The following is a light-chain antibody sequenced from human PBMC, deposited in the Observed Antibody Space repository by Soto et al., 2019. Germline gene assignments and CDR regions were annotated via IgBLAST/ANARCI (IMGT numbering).Light chain of an antibody. J-gene: IGKJ2*01. Sequence: EIVLTQSPGTLSLSPGARATLSCRASQSVSSSSYLAWYQQKPGQAPRLLIYGASSRATGIPDRFSGSGFATDFALTISRLEPEDFAVYYCRQYGSSPSYTFGQGTKLEIK. V-gene: IGKV3-20*01. CDR1: QSVSSSSY. CDR3: RQYGSSPSYT. CDR2: GAS.